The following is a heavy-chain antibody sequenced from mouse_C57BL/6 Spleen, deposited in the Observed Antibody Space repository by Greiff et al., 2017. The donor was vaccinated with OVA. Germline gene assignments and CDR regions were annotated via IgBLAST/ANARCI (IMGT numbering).Heavy chain of an antibody. CDR1: GYTFTSYT. D-gene: IGHD1-1*01. V-gene: IGHV1-4*01. CDR3: ASYYGSRNWYFDV. Sequence: VQLQQSGAELARPGASVKMSCKASGYTFTSYTMHWVKQRPGQGLEWIGYINPSSGYTKYNQKFKDKATLTADKSSSTAYMQLSSLTSEDSAVYYCASYYGSRNWYFDVWGTGTTVTVAS. J-gene: IGHJ1*03. CDR2: INPSSGYT.